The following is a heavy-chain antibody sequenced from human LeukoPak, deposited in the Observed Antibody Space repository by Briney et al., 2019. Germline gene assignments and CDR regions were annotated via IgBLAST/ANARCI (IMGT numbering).Heavy chain of an antibody. CDR2: ISSSSSYI. CDR3: ARLSRPTTAFDI. J-gene: IGHJ3*02. CDR1: GFTLSSYS. D-gene: IGHD4-17*01. Sequence: GGSLRLSCAASGFTLSSYSMNWVRQAPGKGLEWVSSISSSSSYIYYADSVKGRFTISRDNAKNSLYLQMNSLRAEDTAVYYCARLSRPTTAFDIWGQGTMVTVSS. V-gene: IGHV3-21*01.